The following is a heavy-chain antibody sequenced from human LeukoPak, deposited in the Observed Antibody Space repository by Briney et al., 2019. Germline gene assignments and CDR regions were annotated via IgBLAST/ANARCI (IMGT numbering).Heavy chain of an antibody. CDR2: ISAYNGNT. J-gene: IGHJ6*02. V-gene: IGHV1-18*01. CDR1: GYTFTSYG. D-gene: IGHD1-26*01. Sequence: PMASVKVSCKASGYTFTSYGISWVRQAPGQGLEWMGWISAYNGNTNYAQKLQGRVTMTTDTSTSTAYMELRSLRSDDTAVYYCARNSGSYRYYGMDVWGQGTTVTVSS. CDR3: ARNSGSYRYYGMDV.